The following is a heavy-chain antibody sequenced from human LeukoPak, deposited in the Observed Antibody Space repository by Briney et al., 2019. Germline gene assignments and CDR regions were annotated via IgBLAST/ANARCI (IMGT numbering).Heavy chain of an antibody. CDR3: ARVGAGGYGGYDY. J-gene: IGHJ4*02. CDR1: GFTVSSNY. V-gene: IGHV3-66*01. CDR2: IYSGGST. Sequence: GGSLRLSCAASGFTVSSNYMSWVRQAPGKGLEWVSVIYSGGSTYYADSVKGRFTISRDKSKNTLYLQMNSLRAEDTAVYYCARVGAGGYGGYDYWGQGTLVTVSS. D-gene: IGHD5-12*01.